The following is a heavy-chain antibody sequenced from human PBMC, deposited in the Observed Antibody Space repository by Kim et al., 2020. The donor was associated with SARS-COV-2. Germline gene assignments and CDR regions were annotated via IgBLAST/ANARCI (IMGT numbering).Heavy chain of an antibody. CDR3: ARVPETFYFPNAAFDI. V-gene: IGHV4-59*01. D-gene: IGHD3-3*02. CDR1: GDSITSDY. CDR2: VHYSGSA. Sequence: SETLSLTCTVSGDSITSDYWSWVRQPPGKGLEWIGFVHYSGSANYNPSLRSRVIISPDTSKNQFSLKVISVTAADTAVYYCARVPETFYFPNAAFDIWG. J-gene: IGHJ3*02.